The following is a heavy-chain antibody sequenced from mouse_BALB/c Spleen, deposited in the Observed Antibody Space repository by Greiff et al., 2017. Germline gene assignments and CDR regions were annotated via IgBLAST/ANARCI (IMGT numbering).Heavy chain of an antibody. V-gene: IGHV14-4*02. D-gene: IGHD1-1*01. Sequence: VQLQQSGAELVRSGASVKLSCTASGFNIKDYYMHWVKQRPEQGLEWIGWIDPENGDTEYAPKFQGKATMTADTSSNTAYLQLSSLTSEDSAVYYCAIYYGSGFAYWGQGTLVTVSA. CDR1: GFNIKDYY. J-gene: IGHJ3*01. CDR3: AIYYGSGFAY. CDR2: IDPENGDT.